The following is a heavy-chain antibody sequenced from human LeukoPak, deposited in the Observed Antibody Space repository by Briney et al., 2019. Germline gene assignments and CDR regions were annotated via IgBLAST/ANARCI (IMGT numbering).Heavy chain of an antibody. CDR3: ARGQTRYYFDY. V-gene: IGHV3-23*01. Sequence: GGSLRLSCAASGFTFSSDAMSWVRQAPGKGLEWVSVISGGGGTTYYSDSVKGRFTISRDNSKNTLYLQMNSLRAEDTSVYYCARGQTRYYFDYWGQGNMVTVSS. J-gene: IGHJ4*02. CDR1: GFTFSSDA. CDR2: ISGGGGTT.